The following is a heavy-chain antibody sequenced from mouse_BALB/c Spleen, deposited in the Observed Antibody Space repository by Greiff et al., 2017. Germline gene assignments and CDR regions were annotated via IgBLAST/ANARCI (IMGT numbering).Heavy chain of an antibody. CDR3: ASSLLRPHYYAMDY. D-gene: IGHD1-2*01. Sequence: VKLVESGPGLVAPSQSLSITCTVSGFSLTSYGVHWVRQPPGKGLEWLGVIWAGGSTNYNSALMSRLSISKDNSKSQVFLKMNSLQTDDTAMYYCASSLLRPHYYAMDYWGQGTSVTVSS. V-gene: IGHV2-9*02. CDR1: GFSLTSYG. J-gene: IGHJ4*01. CDR2: IWAGGST.